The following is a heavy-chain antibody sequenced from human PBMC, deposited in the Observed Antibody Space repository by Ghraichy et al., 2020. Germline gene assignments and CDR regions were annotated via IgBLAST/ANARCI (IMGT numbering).Heavy chain of an antibody. CDR2: IYTSGST. V-gene: IGHV4-4*07. J-gene: IGHJ6*02. CDR3: ARERSDYTPIGPKRKKFYYYYSGMDV. CDR1: GGSISSYY. Sequence: SETLSLTCTVSGGSISSYYWSWIRQPAGKGLEWIGRIYTSGSTNYNPSLKSRVTMSVDTSKNQFSLKLSSVTAADTAVYYCARERSDYTPIGPKRKKFYYYYSGMDVWGQGTTVTVSS. D-gene: IGHD4-11*01.